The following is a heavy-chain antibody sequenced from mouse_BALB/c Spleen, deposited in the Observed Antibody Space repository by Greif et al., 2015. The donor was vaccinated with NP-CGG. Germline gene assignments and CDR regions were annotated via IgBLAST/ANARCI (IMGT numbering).Heavy chain of an antibody. CDR3: ARGDYDYDRGFAY. CDR1: GYSFTGYF. Sequence: EVQVVESGPELVKPGASVKISCKASGYSFTGYFMNWVMQSHGKSLEWIGRINPYNGDTFYNQKFKGKATLTVDKSSSTAHMELRSPASEDSAVYYCARGDYDYDRGFAYWGQGTLVTVSA. CDR2: INPYNGDT. J-gene: IGHJ3*01. D-gene: IGHD2-4*01. V-gene: IGHV1-20*02.